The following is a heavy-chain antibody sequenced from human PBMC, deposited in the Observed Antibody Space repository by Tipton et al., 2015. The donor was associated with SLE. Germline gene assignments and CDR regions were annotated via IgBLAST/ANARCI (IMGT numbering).Heavy chain of an antibody. Sequence: TLSLTCTVSGGSISSSSYYWGWIRQPPGKGLGWIGGIYYSGSTYYNPSLKSRVTISVDTSKNQFSLKLRSVTAADTAVYYCARVYDFWGGRYFDYWGQGTLVTVSS. D-gene: IGHD3-3*01. CDR1: GGSISSSSYY. CDR2: IYYSGST. V-gene: IGHV4-39*07. CDR3: ARVYDFWGGRYFDY. J-gene: IGHJ4*02.